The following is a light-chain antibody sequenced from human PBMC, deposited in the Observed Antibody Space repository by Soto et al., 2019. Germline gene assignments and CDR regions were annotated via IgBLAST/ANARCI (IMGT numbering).Light chain of an antibody. V-gene: IGLV1-40*01. CDR2: GNS. J-gene: IGLJ3*02. CDR3: QSYDNSLSGWV. CDR1: SSNIGAGFD. Sequence: QSVLTQPPSVSGAPGQRVTIPCTGSSSNIGAGFDVHWYQQLPGTAPKLLIYGNSNRPSGVPERFSGSKSGSSAPLAITGLRAEDEAEYYCQSYDNSLSGWVFGGGTKLTVL.